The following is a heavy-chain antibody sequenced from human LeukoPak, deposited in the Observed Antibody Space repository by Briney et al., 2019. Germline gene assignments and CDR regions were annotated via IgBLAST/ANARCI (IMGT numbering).Heavy chain of an antibody. Sequence: AASVKVSCKASGYTFTSYAMHWVRPAPGQRLEWMGWINAGNGNTKYSQKFQGRVTITRGTSASTAYMELSSLRSEDTAVYYCARDAWGSGYPNFDYWGQGTLVTVSS. CDR3: ARDAWGSGYPNFDY. CDR2: INAGNGNT. J-gene: IGHJ4*02. CDR1: GYTFTSYA. V-gene: IGHV1-3*01. D-gene: IGHD3-22*01.